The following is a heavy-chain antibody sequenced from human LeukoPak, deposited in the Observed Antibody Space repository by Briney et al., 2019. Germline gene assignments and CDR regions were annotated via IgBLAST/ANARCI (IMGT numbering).Heavy chain of an antibody. CDR3: ERGRRNHYYDSSGYFAFDI. V-gene: IGHV4-34*01. CDR1: GGSFSGYY. CDR2: INHSGST. D-gene: IGHD3-22*01. Sequence: SETLSLTCTVYGGSFSGYYWSWIRQPPGKGLEWIGEINHSGSTNYNPSLKSRGTISVDTSKNQFSLKLSSVTAEETAVYYCERGRRNHYYDSSGYFAFDIWGQGTMVTVSS. J-gene: IGHJ3*02.